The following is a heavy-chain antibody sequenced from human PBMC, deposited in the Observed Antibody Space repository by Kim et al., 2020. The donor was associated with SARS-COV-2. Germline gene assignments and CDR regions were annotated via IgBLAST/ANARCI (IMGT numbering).Heavy chain of an antibody. V-gene: IGHV1-3*01. D-gene: IGHD3-16*01. Sequence: ASVKVSCKTSGHFFTRDSIHWVRQAPGQGLEWMGGIDCGNGNTIYSQKFQGRVTFTTDTSASTAYMELSFLRSEDSAVYYCPGGFYFDYWGQGTLGTVSS. CDR2: IDCGNGNT. CDR1: GHFFTRDS. CDR3: PGGFYFDY. J-gene: IGHJ4*02.